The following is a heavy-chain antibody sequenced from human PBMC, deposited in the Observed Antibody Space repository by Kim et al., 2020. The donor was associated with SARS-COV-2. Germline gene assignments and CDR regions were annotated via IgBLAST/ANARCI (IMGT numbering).Heavy chain of an antibody. V-gene: IGHV1-69*04. CDR2: IIPILGIA. J-gene: IGHJ4*02. Sequence: SSVKVSCKASGGTFSSYTISWVRQAPGQGLEWMGRIIPILGIANYAQKFQGRVTITADKSTSTAYMELSSLISEDTAVYYCARDGVTGASDYWGQGTLVTVSS. CDR3: ARDGVTGASDY. D-gene: IGHD1-20*01. CDR1: GGTFSSYT.